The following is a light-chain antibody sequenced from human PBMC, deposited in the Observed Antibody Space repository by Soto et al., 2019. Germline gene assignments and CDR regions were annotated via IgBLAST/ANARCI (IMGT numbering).Light chain of an antibody. V-gene: IGKV3-20*01. Sequence: EIVLTQSPGTLSLSPGERATLSCRASQSVSDMYLAWYQQKPGQAPRLLIYASNRATGIPDRFSGSGSGTDFTLTISRLEPEYFAVYYCQRYGTSALFGPGTKVEIK. J-gene: IGKJ3*01. CDR2: AS. CDR3: QRYGTSAL. CDR1: QSVSDMY.